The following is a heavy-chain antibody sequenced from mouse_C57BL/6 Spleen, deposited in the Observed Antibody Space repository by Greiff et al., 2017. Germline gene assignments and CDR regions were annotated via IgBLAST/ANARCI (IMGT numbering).Heavy chain of an antibody. CDR1: GYTFTSYS. V-gene: IGHV1-59*01. D-gene: IGHD2-12*01. CDR3: ARAYCYSWDFDV. Sequence: QVQLQQSGAELVRPGTSVKLSCKASGYTFTSYSMHWVKQRPGQGLEWIGVINPTDSYTNYNQKFKGKATLTVDTSSSTAYMQLSSLTSDDSAVYYCARAYCYSWDFDVWGTGTTVTVSS. J-gene: IGHJ1*03. CDR2: INPTDSYT.